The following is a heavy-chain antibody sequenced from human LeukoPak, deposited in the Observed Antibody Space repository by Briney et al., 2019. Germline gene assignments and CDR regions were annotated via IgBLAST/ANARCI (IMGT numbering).Heavy chain of an antibody. J-gene: IGHJ4*02. CDR2: INWNGGST. CDR1: GFTLDLHG. V-gene: IGHV3-20*04. Sequence: PGGSLRLSCAASGFTLDLHGMSWVRQAPGKGLEWVCGINWNGGSTGYEDSVKGRFITSRDNAKNSLSLQMKSLRGEHTALYYCAREGGSGSYYAIDYWGQGTLVTVSS. D-gene: IGHD3-10*01. CDR3: AREGGSGSYYAIDY.